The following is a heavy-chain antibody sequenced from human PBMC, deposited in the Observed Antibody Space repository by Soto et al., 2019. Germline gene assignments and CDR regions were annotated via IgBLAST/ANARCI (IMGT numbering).Heavy chain of an antibody. CDR3: ATGRGGSGSLTPRVDF. V-gene: IGHV3-23*01. D-gene: IGHD3-10*01. CDR1: GFTFNNYA. CDR2: ISGGGDTT. J-gene: IGHJ4*02. Sequence: EVQLLESGGGLVQPGGSLRLSCAASGFTFNNYAMTWVRQAPGKGLEWVSAISGGGDTTSYADSVKGRFTVSRDGSKITLYLQMSSLRAEATALYYCATGRGGSGSLTPRVDFWGQGTLVTVSS.